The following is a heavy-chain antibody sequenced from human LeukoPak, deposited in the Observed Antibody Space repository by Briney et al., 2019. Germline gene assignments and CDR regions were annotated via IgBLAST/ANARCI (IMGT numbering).Heavy chain of an antibody. J-gene: IGHJ6*03. CDR2: IYPGDSDT. CDR1: GYSFTSYW. D-gene: IGHD1-26*01. V-gene: IGHV5-51*01. CDR3: ARLGEGLYSGSYLNYYYYYMDV. Sequence: PGESLKISCKGSGYSFTSYWIGWVRQMPGKGLEWMGIIYPGDSDTRYSPSFQGQVTISADKSISTAYLQWSSLKASDTAMYYCARLGEGLYSGSYLNYYYYYMDVWGKGTTVTVSS.